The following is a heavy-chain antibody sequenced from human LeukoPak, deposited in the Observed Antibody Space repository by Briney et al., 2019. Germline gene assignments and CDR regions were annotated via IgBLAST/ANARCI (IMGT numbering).Heavy chain of an antibody. Sequence: GRSLRLSCAASGFTFDDYAMHWVRQAPGKGLEWVSGISWNSGSIGYADPVKGRFTISRDNAKNSLYLQMNSLRAEDTALYYCAKEGGVVPAALDYWGQGTLVTVSS. D-gene: IGHD2-2*01. CDR3: AKEGGVVPAALDY. CDR2: ISWNSGSI. CDR1: GFTFDDYA. V-gene: IGHV3-9*01. J-gene: IGHJ4*02.